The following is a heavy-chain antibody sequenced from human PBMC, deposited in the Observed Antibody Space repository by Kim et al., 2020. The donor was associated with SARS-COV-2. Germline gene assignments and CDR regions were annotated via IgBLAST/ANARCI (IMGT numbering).Heavy chain of an antibody. Sequence: SRVTISVDTSKNQFSLKLSSVTAADTAVYYCAREDYDILTGYPISPFDYWGQGTLVTVSS. CDR3: AREDYDILTGYPISPFDY. J-gene: IGHJ4*02. D-gene: IGHD3-9*01. V-gene: IGHV4-39*07.